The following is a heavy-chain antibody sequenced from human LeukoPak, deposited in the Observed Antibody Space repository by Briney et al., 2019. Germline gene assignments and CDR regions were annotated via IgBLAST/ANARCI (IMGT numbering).Heavy chain of an antibody. J-gene: IGHJ4*02. CDR1: GFTFSNYW. CDR2: IRQRGSDK. Sequence: GGSLRLSCGASGFTFSNYWMSWVRQAPGKGLEWVANIRQRGSDKYYVDSVKGRFTISRDNAENSLYLQVNSLRAEDTAVYYCARGRYGGNSYYFDYWGQGTLVTVSS. CDR3: ARGRYGGNSYYFDY. V-gene: IGHV3-7*01. D-gene: IGHD4-23*01.